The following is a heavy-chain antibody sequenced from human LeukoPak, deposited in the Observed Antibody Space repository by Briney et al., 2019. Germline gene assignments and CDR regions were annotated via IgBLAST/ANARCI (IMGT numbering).Heavy chain of an antibody. CDR1: GYTFTGYY. CDR3: AREGKYQLLYDWFDP. CDR2: INPNSGGT. V-gene: IGHV1-2*02. J-gene: IGHJ5*02. D-gene: IGHD2-2*02. Sequence: GASVEVSCKASGYTFTGYYMHWVRQAPGQGLEWMGWINPNSGGTNYAQKFQGRVTMTRDTSISTAYMELSRLRSDDTAVYYCAREGKYQLLYDWFDPWGQGTLVTVSS.